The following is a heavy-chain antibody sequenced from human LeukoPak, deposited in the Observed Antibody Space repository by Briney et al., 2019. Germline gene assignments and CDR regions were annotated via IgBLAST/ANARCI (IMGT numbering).Heavy chain of an antibody. CDR3: ARDDIVVVPAANWFDP. V-gene: IGHV4-38-2*02. CDR2: IYHSGST. J-gene: IGHJ5*02. D-gene: IGHD2-2*01. CDR1: GYSISSGYY. Sequence: SETLSLTCTVSGYSISSGYYWGWIRQPPGKGLEWIGSIYHSGSTYYNPSLKSRVTISVDTSKNQFSLKLSSVTAADTAVYYCARDDIVVVPAANWFDPWGQGTLVTVSS.